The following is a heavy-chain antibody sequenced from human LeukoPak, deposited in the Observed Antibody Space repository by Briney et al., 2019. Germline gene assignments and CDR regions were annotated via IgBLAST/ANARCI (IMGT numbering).Heavy chain of an antibody. V-gene: IGHV4-38-2*01. Sequence: SETLSLTCAVSSYSISSGYYWGWIRQPPGKGLEWIGSIYHSGSTYYNPSLKSRVTISVDTSKNQFSLKLSSVTAADTAVYYCASRSSYFDYWGQGTLVTVSS. CDR2: IYHSGST. CDR1: SYSISSGYY. CDR3: ASRSSYFDY. J-gene: IGHJ4*02.